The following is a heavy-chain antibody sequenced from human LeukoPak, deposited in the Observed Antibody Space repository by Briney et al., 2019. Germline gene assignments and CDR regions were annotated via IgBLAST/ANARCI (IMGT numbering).Heavy chain of an antibody. CDR3: AREGIEMSGLQY. D-gene: IGHD5-24*01. Sequence: GGSLRLSCAASGFTFSNYWMYWVRQAPGKRLVWVSRINREGSITTYADSVKGRFTISGDNAKNTLYLQMISLKTDDAAVYYCAREGIEMSGLQYWGQGTPVTVSS. CDR2: INREGSIT. J-gene: IGHJ4*02. V-gene: IGHV3-74*03. CDR1: GFTFSNYW.